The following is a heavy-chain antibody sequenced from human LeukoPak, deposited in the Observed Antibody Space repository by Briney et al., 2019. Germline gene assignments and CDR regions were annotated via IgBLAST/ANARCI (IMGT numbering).Heavy chain of an antibody. CDR1: GFAVNYND. CDR2: IDSGGRA. Sequence: PGGSLRLSCAASGFAVNYNDMSWVRQAPGKGLEWVSVIDSGGRAYYADSVKGRFTISRDISKNTLDLQMNSLRVEDTAVYYCARADYGDYFDYWGQGTLVTVSS. D-gene: IGHD4-17*01. CDR3: ARADYGDYFDY. J-gene: IGHJ4*02. V-gene: IGHV3-66*01.